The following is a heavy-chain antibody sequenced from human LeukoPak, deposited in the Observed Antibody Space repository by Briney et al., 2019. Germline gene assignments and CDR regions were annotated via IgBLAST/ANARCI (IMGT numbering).Heavy chain of an antibody. J-gene: IGHJ4*02. CDR3: AKQRDVGASRGFDY. Sequence: GESLKIPCKGSGYSFTTYWISWVRQMPGKGLEWMGRIDPSDSYTHYRPSFQGHVTISADKSISTAYLQWSSLKASDTAIYFCAKQRDVGASRGFDYWGQGTLVTVSS. CDR1: GYSFTTYW. D-gene: IGHD1-26*01. V-gene: IGHV5-10-1*01. CDR2: IDPSDSYT.